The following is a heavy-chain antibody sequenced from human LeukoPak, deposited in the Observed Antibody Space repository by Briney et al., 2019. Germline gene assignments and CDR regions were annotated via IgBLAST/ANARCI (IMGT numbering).Heavy chain of an antibody. Sequence: GGSLRLSCAASGFTFNNYSMHWVRQAPGKGLEWVAVISYDGRSKNYAESVKDRLSISRDDSKNTLSLQMDSLRDEDTAVYYCARDLVPIDGYHSFDYWGQGTLVSVSS. CDR3: ARDLVPIDGYHSFDY. CDR2: ISYDGRSK. CDR1: GFTFNNYS. J-gene: IGHJ4*02. V-gene: IGHV3-30*04. D-gene: IGHD5-18*01.